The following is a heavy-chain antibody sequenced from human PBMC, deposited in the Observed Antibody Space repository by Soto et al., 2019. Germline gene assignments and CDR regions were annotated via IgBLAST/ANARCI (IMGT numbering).Heavy chain of an antibody. V-gene: IGHV4-31*03. J-gene: IGHJ3*02. D-gene: IGHD5-18*01. CDR1: GGSISSGGYY. CDR3: ARSVKDTAMAHDAFDI. CDR2: IYYSGST. Sequence: QVQLQESGPGLVKPSQTLSLTCTVSGGSISSGGYYWSWIRQHPGKDLEWIGYIYYSGSTYYNPSLKSRVTISVDTSKNQFSLKLSAVTAADTAVYYCARSVKDTAMAHDAFDIWGQGTMVTVSS.